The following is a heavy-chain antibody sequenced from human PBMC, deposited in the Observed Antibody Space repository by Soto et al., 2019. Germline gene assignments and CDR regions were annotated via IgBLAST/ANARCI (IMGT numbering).Heavy chain of an antibody. CDR2: MNPNSGNT. D-gene: IGHD3-10*01. Sequence: GASVKVSCKASGHTFTGYDINWVRQATGQGLEWMGWMNPNSGNTGYAQKFQGRVTMTRNTSISTAYMELSSLRSEDTAVYYCAVMVRGVIILHYFDYWGQGTLVTVSS. CDR1: GHTFTGYD. V-gene: IGHV1-8*01. J-gene: IGHJ4*02. CDR3: AVMVRGVIILHYFDY.